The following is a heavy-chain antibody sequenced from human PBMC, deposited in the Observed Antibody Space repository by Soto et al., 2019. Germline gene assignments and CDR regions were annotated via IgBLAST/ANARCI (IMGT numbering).Heavy chain of an antibody. Sequence: PSETLSLTCAVYGGSLSGYSWSWIRQPPGKALEWIGEINYSGNTNYNPSLESRVTISVDTTKNQLFLNLTSVTAADTAMDYCARHHVRGRTIAGAAEFWGQGTLVTVSS. J-gene: IGHJ4*02. V-gene: IGHV4-34*01. D-gene: IGHD1-26*01. CDR3: ARHHVRGRTIAGAAEF. CDR1: GGSLSGYS. CDR2: INYSGNT.